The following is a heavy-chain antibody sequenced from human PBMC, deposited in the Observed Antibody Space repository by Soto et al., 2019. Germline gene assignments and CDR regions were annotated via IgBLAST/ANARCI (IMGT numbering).Heavy chain of an antibody. D-gene: IGHD4-17*01. CDR1: GFTFSNSD. CDR2: VSWNGSRT. J-gene: IGHJ4*02. Sequence: EVQLVESGGGLVQPGGSLRLSCAASGFTFSNSDMNWDHQAPGKGLEWVSGVSWNGSRTHYADSVKGRFIISRDNSRNTLYLQTNSLRAEDTAVYYCRTVTTSPIDYWGQGTLVTVSS. CDR3: RTVTTSPIDY. V-gene: IGHV3-35*01.